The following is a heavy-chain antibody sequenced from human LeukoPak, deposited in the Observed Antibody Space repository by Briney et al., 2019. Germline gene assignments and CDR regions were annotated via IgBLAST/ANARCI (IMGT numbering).Heavy chain of an antibody. CDR1: GFTFSSYA. Sequence: GGSLRLSCAASGFTFSSYAMSWVRQAPGKGLEWVSAISGSGGSTYYADSVKGRFTISRDNSKNTLYLQMNGLRAEDTAVYYRARDSKWLVPWFDPWGQGTLVTVSS. V-gene: IGHV3-23*01. CDR2: ISGSGGST. D-gene: IGHD6-19*01. CDR3: ARDSKWLVPWFDP. J-gene: IGHJ5*02.